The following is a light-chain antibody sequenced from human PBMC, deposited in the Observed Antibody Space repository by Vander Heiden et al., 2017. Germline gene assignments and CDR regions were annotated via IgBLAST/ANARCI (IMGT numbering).Light chain of an antibody. J-gene: IGLJ2*01. CDR2: EVS. Sequence: QSALTQPPSASGSPGQSVTISCTGTSSDVGGYSYVSWYQHHPGKAPKLLIYEVSERPSGVPDRFSGSKSGNTASLTVSGLQAEDEADYYCTSYAGSNNLIFGGGTELTVL. CDR3: TSYAGSNNLI. V-gene: IGLV2-8*01. CDR1: SSDVGGYSY.